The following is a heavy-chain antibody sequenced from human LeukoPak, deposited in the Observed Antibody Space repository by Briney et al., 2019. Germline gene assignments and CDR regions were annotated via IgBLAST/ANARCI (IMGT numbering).Heavy chain of an antibody. D-gene: IGHD6-19*01. J-gene: IGHJ4*02. Sequence: GASVKVSCKASGGTFSSYAISWVRQAPGQGLEWMGGIIPIFGTANYAQKSQGRVTITADESTSTAYMELSSLRSEDTAVYYCARDPSSGLYYFDYWGQGTLVTVSS. CDR1: GGTFSSYA. V-gene: IGHV1-69*01. CDR2: IIPIFGTA. CDR3: ARDPSSGLYYFDY.